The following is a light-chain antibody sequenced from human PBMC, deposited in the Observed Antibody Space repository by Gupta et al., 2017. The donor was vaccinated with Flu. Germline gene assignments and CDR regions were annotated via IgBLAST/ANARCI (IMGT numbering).Light chain of an antibody. V-gene: IGLV2-14*01. CDR1: SNDVGGYNY. J-gene: IGLJ1*01. CDR2: EVS. Sequence: SITISCTGTSNDVGGYNYVSWYQQHPGKAHKLMIYEVSKRPAGVSSRFSGSKSGNTASLTISGLQEEDEADYYCSSDTSTITYVFGTGTKVTVL. CDR3: SSDTSTITYV.